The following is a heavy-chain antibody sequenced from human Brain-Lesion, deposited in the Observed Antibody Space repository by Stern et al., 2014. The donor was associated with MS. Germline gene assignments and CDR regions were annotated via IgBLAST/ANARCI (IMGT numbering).Heavy chain of an antibody. D-gene: IGHD3-16*01. CDR3: ARGVGDY. CDR1: GFNFSSYW. Sequence: EVQLVESGGGLVQPGGSLRLSCAASGFNFSSYWMHWVRQFPEKGLVWVSQINRDGSDISYADSVKGRFSISRDNIRNMLYLRMTSLRAEDTAVYYCARGVGDYWGQGARVTVSS. V-gene: IGHV3-74*01. J-gene: IGHJ4*02. CDR2: INRDGSDI.